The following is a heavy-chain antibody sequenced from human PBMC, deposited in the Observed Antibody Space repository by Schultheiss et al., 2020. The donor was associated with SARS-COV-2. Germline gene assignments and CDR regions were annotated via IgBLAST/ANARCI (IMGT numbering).Heavy chain of an antibody. J-gene: IGHJ4*02. Sequence: GGSLRLSCAASGFTFSNSDMNWVHQAPGKGLEWVSGVSWNGSRTHYADSVKGRFTISRDNAKNSLYLQMNSLRAEDTALYYCAKGSIHYYDSSGYLDWWGQGTLVTVSS. V-gene: IGHV3-35*01. CDR1: GFTFSNSD. CDR3: AKGSIHYYDSSGYLDW. CDR2: VSWNGSRT. D-gene: IGHD3-22*01.